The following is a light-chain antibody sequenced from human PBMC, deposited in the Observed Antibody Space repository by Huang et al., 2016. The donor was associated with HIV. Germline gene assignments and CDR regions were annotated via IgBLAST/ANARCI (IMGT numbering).Light chain of an antibody. V-gene: IGKV1-39*01. J-gene: IGKJ3*01. CDR1: QTINTY. CDR3: QQSYNTPT. Sequence: DIQMTQSPSSLSASVGDRIIITCRGSQTINTYLNLYHYKPGKAPKLLFSVASNLQSCVPSRFSGSGSGTDFNLTINNLQPEDFATYYCQQSYNTPTFGPGTKVDL. CDR2: VAS.